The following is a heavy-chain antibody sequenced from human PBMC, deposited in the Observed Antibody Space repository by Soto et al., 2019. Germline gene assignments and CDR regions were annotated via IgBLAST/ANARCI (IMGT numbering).Heavy chain of an antibody. V-gene: IGHV1-69*18. CDR3: ARDAPGRVGASYY. D-gene: IGHD1-26*01. J-gene: IGHJ4*02. CDR2: IIPIFGTP. CDR1: GDTFNVYA. Sequence: QVQLVQSGAEVKKPGSSVKVSCKASGDTFNVYAFTWVRQAPGQGLEWMGKIIPIFGTPNYAQNFQGRITITADDSTSTTYMELSSLRFDATAIYYCARDAPGRVGASYYWCQGNLVTVSS.